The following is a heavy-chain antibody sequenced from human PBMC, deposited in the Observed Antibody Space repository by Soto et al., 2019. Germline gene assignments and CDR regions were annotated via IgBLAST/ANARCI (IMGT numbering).Heavy chain of an antibody. Sequence: EVQLVESGGGLVKPGGSLRLSCAASGFTFSSYSMNWVRQAPGKGLEWVSSISSTSDYIYYADSMRGRFTLSRDNAKSSLYLHINSLRAEDTAVYYCARDNWGWYFDLWGRGTLVTVSS. J-gene: IGHJ2*01. CDR1: GFTFSSYS. CDR3: ARDNWGWYFDL. V-gene: IGHV3-21*01. D-gene: IGHD7-27*01. CDR2: ISSTSDYI.